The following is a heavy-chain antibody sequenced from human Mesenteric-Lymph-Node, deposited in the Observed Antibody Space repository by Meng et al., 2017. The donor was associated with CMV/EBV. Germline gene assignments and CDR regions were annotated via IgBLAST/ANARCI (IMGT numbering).Heavy chain of an antibody. Sequence: GESLKISCAASGFTFNNYGMHWVRQAPGKGLEWVAFIRYDGSNKYYADSVKGRFTISRDNSKNTLYLQMNSLRAEDTAVYYCAKVQSGSNVGQDYWGQGTLVTVSS. CDR3: AKVQSGSNVGQDY. D-gene: IGHD1-26*01. V-gene: IGHV3-30*02. CDR2: IRYDGSNK. CDR1: GFTFNNYG. J-gene: IGHJ4*02.